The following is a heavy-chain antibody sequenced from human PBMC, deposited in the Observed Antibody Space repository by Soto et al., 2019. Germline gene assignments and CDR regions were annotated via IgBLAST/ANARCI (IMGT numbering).Heavy chain of an antibody. CDR1: GFTFSSYW. CDR3: ATHRYYDSSILDY. CDR2: IKQDGSEK. D-gene: IGHD3-22*01. Sequence: GGSLRLSCAASGFTFSSYWMSWVRQAPGKGLEWVANIKQDGSEKYYVDSVKGRFTISRDNAKNSLYLQMNSLRAEDTAVYYCATHRYYDSSILDYWGQGTLVTVSS. V-gene: IGHV3-7*01. J-gene: IGHJ4*02.